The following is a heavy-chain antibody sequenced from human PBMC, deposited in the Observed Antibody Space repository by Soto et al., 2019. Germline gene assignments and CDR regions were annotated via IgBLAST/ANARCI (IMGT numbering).Heavy chain of an antibody. Sequence: WTWIRQHPGGRLEWIGYISYSGAAYYAPSLNSRVTISSDTSNNQFSLDLISVTAADTAVYYCARLSCSGDSCARGGAFDVWGQGTTVTVSS. J-gene: IGHJ3*01. V-gene: IGHV4-31*02. D-gene: IGHD2-15*01. CDR3: ARLSCSGDSCARGGAFDV. CDR2: ISYSGAA.